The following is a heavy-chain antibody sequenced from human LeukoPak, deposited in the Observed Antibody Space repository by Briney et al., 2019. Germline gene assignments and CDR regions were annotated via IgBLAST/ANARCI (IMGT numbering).Heavy chain of an antibody. CDR2: IYYSGST. CDR1: GGPISSSSYY. CDR3: ARGGYYGSGNDFRFDP. J-gene: IGHJ5*02. Sequence: KTSETLSLTCTVSGGPISSSSYYWGWIRQPPGKGLEWIGSIYYSGSTNYNPSLKSRVTISVDTSKSQFSLKLSSVTAADTAIYYCARGGYYGSGNDFRFDPWGQGTLVTVSS. V-gene: IGHV4-39*07. D-gene: IGHD3-10*01.